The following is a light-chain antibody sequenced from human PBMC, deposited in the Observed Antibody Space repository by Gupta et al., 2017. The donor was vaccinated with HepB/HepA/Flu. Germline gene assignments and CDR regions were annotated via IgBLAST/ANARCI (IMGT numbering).Light chain of an antibody. J-gene: IGLJ2*01. V-gene: IGLV3-21*04. CDR2: YDS. CDR1: NIGSKS. CDR3: QVWDSSSDHVI. Sequence: SYVLTQPPSVSVAPGKTATLTCGGNNIGSKSVHWYKQRPGQAPVVVIYYDSDRPSGIPERFSGSNSGNTPTLTINRVEAGDEADYYCQVWDSSSDHVIFGGGTKLTVL.